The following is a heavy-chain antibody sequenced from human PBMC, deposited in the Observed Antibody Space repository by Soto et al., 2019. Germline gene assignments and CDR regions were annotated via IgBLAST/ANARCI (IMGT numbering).Heavy chain of an antibody. CDR3: ARGKNLYSGYDSGNFDY. CDR2: INHSGST. D-gene: IGHD5-12*01. V-gene: IGHV4-34*01. Sequence: QVQLQQWGAGLLKPSETLSLTCAVYGGSFSGYYWSWIRQPPGKGLEWIGEINHSGSTKYNPSLKSRVTISVDTSKNQFSLKLGSVTAADTAVYYCARGKNLYSGYDSGNFDYWGQGTLVTVSS. J-gene: IGHJ4*02. CDR1: GGSFSGYY.